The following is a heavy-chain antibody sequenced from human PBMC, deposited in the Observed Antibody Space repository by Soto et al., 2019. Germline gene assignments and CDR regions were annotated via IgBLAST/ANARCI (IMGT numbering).Heavy chain of an antibody. CDR3: ARGQYNWNPAGYYYYYGMDV. CDR2: NYYSGST. V-gene: IGHV4-30-4*01. J-gene: IGHJ6*02. D-gene: IGHD1-20*01. Sequence: SATLSLTCTVSGGSISSGDYYWSWIRQPPGKGLEWIAYNYYSGSTFYNPSLKSGITISLDTSKNQFSLKLNSVTAADTAVYYFARGQYNWNPAGYYYYYGMDVWGQGTTVP. CDR1: GGSISSGDYY.